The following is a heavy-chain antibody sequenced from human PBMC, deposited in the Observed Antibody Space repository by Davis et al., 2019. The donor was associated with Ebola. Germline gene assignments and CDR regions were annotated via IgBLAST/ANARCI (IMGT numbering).Heavy chain of an antibody. CDR2: IISIFGTP. CDR1: GGTFSSYA. J-gene: IGHJ3*02. CDR3: ARGTGGNYAAAFDI. D-gene: IGHD1-26*01. V-gene: IGHV1-69*13. Sequence: SVKVSCKASGGTFSSYAMTWVRQAPGQGLEWMGGIISIFGTPNYAQKFQGRVTITADGSTSTAYMELSSLRSEDTAVYYCARGTGGNYAAAFDIWGQGTMVTVSS.